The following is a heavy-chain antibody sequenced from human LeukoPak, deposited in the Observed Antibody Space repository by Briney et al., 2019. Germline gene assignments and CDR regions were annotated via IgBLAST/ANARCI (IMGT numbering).Heavy chain of an antibody. Sequence: SETLSLTCTVSGGSISSYYWSWIRQPPGKGLEWIGYIYYSGSTNYNPSLKSRVTISVDTSKNQFSLKLSSVTAADTAVYYCARGDLRYCSGGSCHHWFDPWGQGTLVTVSS. CDR1: GGSISSYY. V-gene: IGHV4-59*01. CDR3: ARGDLRYCSGGSCHHWFDP. J-gene: IGHJ5*02. CDR2: IYYSGST. D-gene: IGHD2-15*01.